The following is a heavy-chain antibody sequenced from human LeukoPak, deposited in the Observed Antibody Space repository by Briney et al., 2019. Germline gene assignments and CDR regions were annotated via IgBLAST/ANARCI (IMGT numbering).Heavy chain of an antibody. Sequence: SVKVSCKASGGTFSSYAISWVRQAPGQGLEWMGGIIPIFGTANYAQKFQGRVTITADESTSTAYMELSSLRSEDTAVYYCARDLNPGVGVVIIPDWGQGTLVTVSS. V-gene: IGHV1-69*13. CDR2: IIPIFGTA. D-gene: IGHD3-3*01. J-gene: IGHJ4*02. CDR3: ARDLNPGVGVVIIPD. CDR1: GGTFSSYA.